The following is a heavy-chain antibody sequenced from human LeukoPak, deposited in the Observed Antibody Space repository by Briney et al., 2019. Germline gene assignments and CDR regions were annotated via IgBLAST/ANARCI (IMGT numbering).Heavy chain of an antibody. V-gene: IGHV3-21*01. D-gene: IGHD3-9*01. CDR2: ISSGSSFM. CDR3: ARDRSYDILTGYSYYYYYYYMDV. CDR1: RFTFSRYS. J-gene: IGHJ6*03. Sequence: GGSLRLSCAASRFTFSRYSMNWVRQAPGKGLEWVSSISSGSSFMYYADSVKGRFTISRVNAKNSLYLQMNSLRAEDTAVYYCARDRSYDILTGYSYYYYYYYMDVWGKGTTVTVSS.